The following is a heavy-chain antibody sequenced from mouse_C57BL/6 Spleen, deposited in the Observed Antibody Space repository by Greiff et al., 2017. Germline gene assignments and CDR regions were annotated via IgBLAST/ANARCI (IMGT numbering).Heavy chain of an antibody. CDR2: IYPGSGST. CDR3: ARDYYGSRGGYYFDY. J-gene: IGHJ2*01. CDR1: GYTFTSYW. V-gene: IGHV1-55*01. Sequence: VQLQQPGAELVKPGASVKMSCKASGYTFTSYWITWVKQRPGQGLEWIGDIYPGSGSTNYNEKFKSKATLTVDTSSSTAYMQLSGLTSEDSAVYYCARDYYGSRGGYYFDYWGQGTTLTVSS. D-gene: IGHD1-1*01.